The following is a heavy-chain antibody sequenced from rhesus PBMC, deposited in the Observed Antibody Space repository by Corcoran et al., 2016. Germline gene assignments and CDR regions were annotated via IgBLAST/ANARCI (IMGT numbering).Heavy chain of an antibody. V-gene: IGHV4-106*01. CDR2: ISGGPCAT. CDR1: CGSSNDDDY. J-gene: IGHJ4*01. Sequence: QVQLQESGPGLVKHSETLSRTCAVSCGSSNDDDYLSWIRQPPGKGLGWIWYISGGPCATQYNPPLKYRVTISINTSTHHFSLYLRSLAAADTAVYSCSRRPPGYTSCDHWGQGVLVIVSS. D-gene: IGHD6-13*01. CDR3: SRRPPGYTSCDH.